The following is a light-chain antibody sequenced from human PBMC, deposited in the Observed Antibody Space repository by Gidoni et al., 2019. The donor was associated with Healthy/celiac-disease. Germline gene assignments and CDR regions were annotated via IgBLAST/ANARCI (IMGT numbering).Light chain of an antibody. V-gene: IGKV3-20*01. CDR2: GAA. Sequence: EIVLTQSPGTPSLSPGERATLSCRASQSVSSSYLASYQQNPGQYPRLLIYGAARRATGIPDCFSGSGSWTDVTLTISRLEPEDFAVYYCQQYGSSPPLTFGHGTKVEIK. CDR3: QQYGSSPPLT. CDR1: QSVSSSY. J-gene: IGKJ1*01.